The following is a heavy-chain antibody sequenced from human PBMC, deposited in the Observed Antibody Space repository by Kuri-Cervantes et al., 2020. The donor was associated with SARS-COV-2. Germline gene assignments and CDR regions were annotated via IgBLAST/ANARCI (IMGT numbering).Heavy chain of an antibody. V-gene: IGHV3-53*01. Sequence: GGSRRLSGAACGFSVSSNYMSWVRQAAGKGLAWVSVIYSGGSTYYADSVKGRFTISRDNSKNTLYLQMNSLRAEDTAVYYCASTQISYGGTSGSYWYFDLWGRGTLVTVSS. D-gene: IGHD4-23*01. J-gene: IGHJ2*01. CDR2: IYSGGST. CDR1: GFSVSSNY. CDR3: ASTQISYGGTSGSYWYFDL.